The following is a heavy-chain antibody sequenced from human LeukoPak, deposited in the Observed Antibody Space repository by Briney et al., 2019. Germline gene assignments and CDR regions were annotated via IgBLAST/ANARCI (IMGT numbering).Heavy chain of an antibody. CDR1: GFTFDDYA. D-gene: IGHD3-10*01. J-gene: IGHJ4*02. Sequence: GGSLRLSCAVSGFTFDDYAMHWVRQVPGKGLEWVSGINWNSDSIGYADSVKGRFTTSRDNAKNSLYLQMNSLRAEDTAVYYCARVDSYYGSGPRYWGQGTLVTVS. CDR2: INWNSDSI. CDR3: ARVDSYYGSGPRY. V-gene: IGHV3-9*01.